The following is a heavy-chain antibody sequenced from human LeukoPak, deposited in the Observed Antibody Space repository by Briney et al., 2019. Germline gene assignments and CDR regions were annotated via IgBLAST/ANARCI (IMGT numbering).Heavy chain of an antibody. J-gene: IGHJ4*02. CDR1: GGSISSGGYS. Sequence: SETLSLTCAVSGGSISSGGYSWSWIRQPPGKGLEWIGYITYYNPSLKSRVTISVDRSKNQFSLKLSSVTAADTAVYYCARSQAPSPYYFDYWGQGTLVTVSS. CDR3: ARSQAPSPYYFDY. CDR2: IT. V-gene: IGHV4-30-2*01.